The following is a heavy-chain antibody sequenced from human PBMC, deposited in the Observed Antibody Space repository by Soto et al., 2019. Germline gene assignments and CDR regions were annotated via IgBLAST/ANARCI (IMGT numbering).Heavy chain of an antibody. D-gene: IGHD1-20*01. J-gene: IGHJ5*02. CDR2: ISGSDDST. V-gene: IGHV3-23*01. CDR3: ARVGGINWFDP. Sequence: GGSLRLSCAASGFTFSSYAMSWVRQAPGKGLEWVSVISGSDDSTYYADSVKGRFTISRDNSKNTLYLQMNSLRAEDTAVYYCARVGGINWFDPWGQGTLVTVSS. CDR1: GFTFSSYA.